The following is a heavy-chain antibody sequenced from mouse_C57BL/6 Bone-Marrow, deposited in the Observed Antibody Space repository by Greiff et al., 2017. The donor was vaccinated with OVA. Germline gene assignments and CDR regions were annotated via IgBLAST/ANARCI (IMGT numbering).Heavy chain of an antibody. CDR2: IYPRDGST. CDR3: ARRDIIITTVVATDWYFDV. D-gene: IGHD1-1*01. CDR1: GYTFTSYD. V-gene: IGHV1-85*01. J-gene: IGHJ1*03. Sequence: VQLQHSGPELVKPGASVKLSCKASGYTFTSYDINWVKQRPGQGLEWIGWIYPRDGSTKYNEKFKGKATLTVDTSSSTAYMELHSLTSEDSAVYFCARRDIIITTVVATDWYFDVWGTGTTVTVSS.